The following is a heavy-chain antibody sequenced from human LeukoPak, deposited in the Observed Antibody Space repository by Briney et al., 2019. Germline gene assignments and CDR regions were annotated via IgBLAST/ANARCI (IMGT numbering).Heavy chain of an antibody. Sequence: ASVKVSCKASGYTFTDFYIHWVRQAPGQGLEYVGWITPKSGDTYSPQRSQGRVTMTRDASISTAYMELSSLRSDDTAVYFCARVRLADERAWAYWGQGTLVTVSS. J-gene: IGHJ4*02. CDR2: ITPKSGDT. D-gene: IGHD3-3*02. CDR1: GYTFTDFY. V-gene: IGHV1-2*02. CDR3: ARVRLADERAWAY.